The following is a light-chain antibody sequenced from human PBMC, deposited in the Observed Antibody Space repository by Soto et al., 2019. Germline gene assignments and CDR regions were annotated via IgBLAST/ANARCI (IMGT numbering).Light chain of an antibody. CDR1: SSDVGSYNL. J-gene: IGLJ1*01. CDR2: EDS. CDR3: CSYAGSSTFYV. Sequence: QSALTQPASVSGSAGQSITISCTGTSSDVGSYNLVSWYQQHPGKAPKLMIYEDSKRPSGVSNRFSGSKSGNTASLTISGLQAEDEADYYCCSYAGSSTFYVFGTGTKLTVL. V-gene: IGLV2-23*01.